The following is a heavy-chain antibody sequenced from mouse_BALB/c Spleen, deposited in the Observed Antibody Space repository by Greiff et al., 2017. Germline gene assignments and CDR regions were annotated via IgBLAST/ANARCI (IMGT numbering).Heavy chain of an antibody. D-gene: IGHD1-1*01. CDR1: GDSITSGY. V-gene: IGHV3-8*02. CDR3: ARDYGSSSYFDY. CDR2: ISYSGST. J-gene: IGHJ2*01. Sequence: EVQLQQSGPSLVKPSQTLSLTCSVTGDSITSGYWNWIRKFPGNKLEYMGYISYSGSTYYNPSLKSRISITRDTSKNQYYLQLNSVTTEDTATYYCARDYGSSSYFDYWGQGTTLTVSS.